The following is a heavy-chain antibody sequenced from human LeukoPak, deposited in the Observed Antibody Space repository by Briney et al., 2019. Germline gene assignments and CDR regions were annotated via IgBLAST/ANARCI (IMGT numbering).Heavy chain of an antibody. V-gene: IGHV2-5*02. CDR1: GFSLSTSGVG. D-gene: IGHD3-22*01. Sequence: SGPTLVNPTQTLTLTCTFSGFSLSTSGVGVGWIRQPPSKALEWLALIYWDDDKPYNPSLKSRLTITKDTSKNQVVLTMTNVDPVDTATYYCAHTYYYDSNGRHYYFDYWGQGTLVTVSS. J-gene: IGHJ4*02. CDR2: IYWDDDK. CDR3: AHTYYYDSNGRHYYFDY.